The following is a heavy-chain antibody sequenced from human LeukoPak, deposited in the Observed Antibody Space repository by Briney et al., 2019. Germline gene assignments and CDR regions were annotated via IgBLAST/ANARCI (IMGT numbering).Heavy chain of an antibody. CDR3: ARSQWVGPGVWFDP. Sequence: GGSLRLSCAASGFTFSSFWMTWVRQAPGKGLEWVANIKHDGSDKYYLDSVKGRFTVSRDNDKNSLYLQMNSLRVEDTAVYYCARSQWVGPGVWFDPWGQGTLVTVSS. V-gene: IGHV3-7*01. D-gene: IGHD6-19*01. J-gene: IGHJ5*02. CDR1: GFTFSSFW. CDR2: IKHDGSDK.